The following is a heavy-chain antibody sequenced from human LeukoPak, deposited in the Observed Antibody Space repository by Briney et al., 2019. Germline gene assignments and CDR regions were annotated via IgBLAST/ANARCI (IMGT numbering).Heavy chain of an antibody. D-gene: IGHD6-13*01. Sequence: SGTLSLTCTVSGGSISGDYWSWIRQSPGKGLEWIAYIHSSGSTSYNPSLKSRVTISVDTSKNEFSLKLTSVNAADTAVYYCARDRPGGSSLDYWGQGILVTVSS. J-gene: IGHJ4*02. CDR3: ARDRPGGSSLDY. V-gene: IGHV4-59*13. CDR2: IHSSGST. CDR1: GGSISGDY.